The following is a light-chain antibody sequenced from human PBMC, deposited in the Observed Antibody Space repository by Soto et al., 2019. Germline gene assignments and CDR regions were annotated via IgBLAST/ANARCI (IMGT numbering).Light chain of an antibody. V-gene: IGKV3-20*01. CDR3: QHYGYPQWT. CDR1: QSSSDKY. CDR2: GVF. J-gene: IGKJ1*01. Sequence: VLTQSPDTLSLSPGAPATLSCRARQSSSDKYLAWYQQRSGQPPRLLIYGVFIRATGIPDRFSGSGSATDFTLTISRLEPEDIAAYYCQHYGYPQWTFGPGTKVDIK.